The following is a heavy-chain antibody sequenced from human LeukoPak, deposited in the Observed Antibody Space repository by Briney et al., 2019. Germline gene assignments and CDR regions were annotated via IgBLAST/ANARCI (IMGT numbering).Heavy chain of an antibody. CDR1: GFTFSSYW. CDR3: TTEGIVATIVPDY. CDR2: INSDGSST. D-gene: IGHD5-12*01. V-gene: IGHV3-74*01. Sequence: GGSLRLSCAASGFTFSSYWMHWVHQAPGKGLVWVSRINSDGSSTNYADSVKGRFTISRDNAKNTLYLQMNSLRAEDTAVYYCTTEGIVATIVPDYWGQGTLVTVSS. J-gene: IGHJ4*02.